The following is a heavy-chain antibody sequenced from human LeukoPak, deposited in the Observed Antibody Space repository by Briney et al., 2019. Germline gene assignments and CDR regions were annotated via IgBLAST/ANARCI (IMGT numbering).Heavy chain of an antibody. D-gene: IGHD3-10*01. V-gene: IGHV4-4*07. Sequence: SETLSLTCTVSSDSISSFYWSWIRQPAGQGLEWIGRIYTSGNTNYNPSLKSRVTMSVDTSKNQFSLKLSSVTAADTAVYYCARGPYSSGSYTFDYWGQGTLVTASS. J-gene: IGHJ4*02. CDR1: SDSISSFY. CDR2: IYTSGNT. CDR3: ARGPYSSGSYTFDY.